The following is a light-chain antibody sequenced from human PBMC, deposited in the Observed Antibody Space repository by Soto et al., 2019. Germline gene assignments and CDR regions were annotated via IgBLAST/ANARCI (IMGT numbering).Light chain of an antibody. J-gene: IGKJ3*01. CDR1: QTLRNK. Sequence: IVLTQSPGTLSVSPGERVILSCRASQTLRNKLAWYQQKPGQAPRLLLYGGFTRATGIPARFSGSGSGTEFTLTITSLQSEDFAIDYCQQHNAWPLTFGPGTKLDLK. CDR3: QQHNAWPLT. CDR2: GGF. V-gene: IGKV3-15*01.